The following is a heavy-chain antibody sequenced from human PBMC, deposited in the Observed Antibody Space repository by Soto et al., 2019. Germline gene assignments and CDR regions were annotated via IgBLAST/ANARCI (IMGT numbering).Heavy chain of an antibody. CDR2: VLDSGRT. J-gene: IGHJ6*02. CDR3: VRDGSVEALQSNYYYGVDT. D-gene: IGHD3-10*01. Sequence: QVQLQESGPRLVKPSETLSLSCTVSGASIIGFYWSWIRKPPGKGLEWIGYVLDSGRTNYDPSLRGRVTISLDPSKNQISLNLKSVTAADTAVYYCVRDGSVEALQSNYYYGVDTWGQGITVTVS. V-gene: IGHV4-59*01. CDR1: GASIIGFY.